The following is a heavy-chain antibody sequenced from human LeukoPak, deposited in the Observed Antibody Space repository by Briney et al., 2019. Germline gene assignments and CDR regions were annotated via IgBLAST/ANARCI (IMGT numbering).Heavy chain of an antibody. V-gene: IGHV4-59*01. J-gene: IGHJ6*02. Sequence: SETLSLTCTVSGGSISTYYWSWIRQPPGKGLEWIGYIYYSGSTNYNPSLKGRVTISVDTSKNQFSLKLSSVTAADTAVYYCARESTVVDYYYYYGMDVWGQGTTVTVSS. CDR3: ARESTVVDYYYYYGMDV. D-gene: IGHD3-22*01. CDR1: GGSISTYY. CDR2: IYYSGST.